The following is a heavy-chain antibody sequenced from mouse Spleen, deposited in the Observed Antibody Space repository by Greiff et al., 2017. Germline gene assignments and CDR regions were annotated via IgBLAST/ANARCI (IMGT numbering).Heavy chain of an antibody. CDR1: GFSLTSYG. J-gene: IGHJ3*01. D-gene: IGHD2-1*01. Sequence: VKLVESGPGLVQPSQSLSITCTVSGFSLTSYGVHWVRQSPGKGLEWLGVIWSGGSTDYNAAFISRLSISKDNSKSQVFFKMNSLQADDTAIYYCARGRLYGNYVGWFAYWGQGTLVTVSA. V-gene: IGHV2-2*01. CDR2: IWSGGST. CDR3: ARGRLYGNYVGWFAY.